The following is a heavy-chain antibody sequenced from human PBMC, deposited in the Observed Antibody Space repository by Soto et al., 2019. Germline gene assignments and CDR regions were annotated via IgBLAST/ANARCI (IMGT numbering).Heavy chain of an antibody. V-gene: IGHV3-15*01. Sequence: EVQLVESGGGLVKPGGSLRLSCAASGFTFTKAWMSWVRQAPGKGLEWVGRIKSKTDGGTTDYAAPVKGRFTISRDDSKNTLYLQMNSLKTEDTAVYYCTTEGPGYSSGGSCYAIDYWGQGTLVTVSS. D-gene: IGHD2-15*01. CDR2: IKSKTDGGTT. J-gene: IGHJ4*02. CDR3: TTEGPGYSSGGSCYAIDY. CDR1: GFTFTKAW.